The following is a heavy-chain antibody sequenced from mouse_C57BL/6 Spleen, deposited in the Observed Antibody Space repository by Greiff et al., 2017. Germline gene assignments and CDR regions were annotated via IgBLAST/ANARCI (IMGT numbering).Heavy chain of an antibody. CDR1: GYTFTSYD. J-gene: IGHJ2*01. Sequence: VQLVESGPELVKPGASVKLSCKASGYTFTSYDINWVKQRPGQGLEWIGWIYPRDGSTKYNEKFKGKATLTVDTSSSTAYMELHSLTSEDSAVYFCARKDYGSRYYFDYWGQGTTLTVSS. CDR3: ARKDYGSRYYFDY. V-gene: IGHV1-85*01. D-gene: IGHD1-1*01. CDR2: IYPRDGST.